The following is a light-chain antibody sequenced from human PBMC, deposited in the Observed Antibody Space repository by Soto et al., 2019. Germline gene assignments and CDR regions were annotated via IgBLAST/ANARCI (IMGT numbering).Light chain of an antibody. Sequence: EIVLTQSPGTLSLSPGERATLSCRASQSVSSSYLAWYQQKPGQAPRLLIYGASSRATGIPDRFSGSGSGTDFTLTSSRLEPEDFAMYYCQQYGSSPWTFGQGNKVEIK. CDR1: QSVSSSY. CDR3: QQYGSSPWT. J-gene: IGKJ1*01. V-gene: IGKV3-20*01. CDR2: GAS.